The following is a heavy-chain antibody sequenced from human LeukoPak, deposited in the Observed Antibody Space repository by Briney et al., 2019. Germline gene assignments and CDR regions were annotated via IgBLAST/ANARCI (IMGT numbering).Heavy chain of an antibody. Sequence: GGSLRLSCAASGFTFSSYAMSWVRQAPGRGLEWVSSISASGGSTYDADSVKGRFTISRDISKNTLYLQMNSLRAEDTAVYYCAKSGSGSYGYYFDYWGQGTLVTVSS. CDR3: AKSGSGSYGYYFDY. D-gene: IGHD6-19*01. V-gene: IGHV3-23*01. CDR1: GFTFSSYA. CDR2: ISASGGST. J-gene: IGHJ4*02.